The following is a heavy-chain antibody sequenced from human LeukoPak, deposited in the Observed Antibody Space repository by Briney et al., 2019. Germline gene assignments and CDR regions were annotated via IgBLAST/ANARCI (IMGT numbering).Heavy chain of an antibody. CDR2: INHSGST. J-gene: IGHJ3*02. CDR3: ARGRPVPGGAFDI. Sequence: SETLSLTCAVYGGSFSGYYWSWIRQPPGKGLEGIGEINHSGSTNYNPSLKSRVPVSVDTSKNQFSLKLSSLTATNTAVYYCARGRPVPGGAFDIWGQGTMVTVSS. CDR1: GGSFSGYY. D-gene: IGHD1-26*01. V-gene: IGHV4-34*01.